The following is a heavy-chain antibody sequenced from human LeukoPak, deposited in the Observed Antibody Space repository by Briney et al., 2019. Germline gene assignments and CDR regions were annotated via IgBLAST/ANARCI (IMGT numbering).Heavy chain of an antibody. D-gene: IGHD3-16*01. Sequence: PSETLSLTCTVSGGSISSYYWSWIRQPPGKGLEWIGYIYYSGSTNYNPSLKSRVTISVDTSKNQFSLKLSSVTAADTAVYYCARVITFGGVIRYFDYWGQGTLVTVSS. CDR2: IYYSGST. CDR1: GGSISSYY. J-gene: IGHJ4*02. V-gene: IGHV4-59*01. CDR3: ARVITFGGVIRYFDY.